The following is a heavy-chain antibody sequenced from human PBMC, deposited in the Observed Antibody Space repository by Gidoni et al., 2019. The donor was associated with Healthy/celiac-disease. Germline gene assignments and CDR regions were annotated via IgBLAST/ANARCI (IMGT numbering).Heavy chain of an antibody. CDR1: GFTFSSYA. CDR2: ISGSGGST. D-gene: IGHD3-22*01. Sequence: EVQLLESGGGLVQPGGSLRLSCAASGFTFSSYAMSWVRQAPGKGLEWVSVISGSGGSTYYADSVKGRFTISRDNSKNTLYLQMNSLRAEDTAVYYCAKDVLFHDSSGSFDYWGQGTLVTVSS. J-gene: IGHJ4*02. V-gene: IGHV3-23*01. CDR3: AKDVLFHDSSGSFDY.